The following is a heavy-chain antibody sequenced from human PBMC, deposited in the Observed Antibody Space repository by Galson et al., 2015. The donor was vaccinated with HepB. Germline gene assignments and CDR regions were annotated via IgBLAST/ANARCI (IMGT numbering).Heavy chain of an antibody. CDR3: VRSSNFDT. CDR1: GFTFSSYW. D-gene: IGHD2-2*01. J-gene: IGHJ4*02. V-gene: IGHV3-74*01. CDR2: IKTDGSYT. Sequence: SLRLSCAASGFTFSSYWMHWVRQAPGKGLVWVSRIKTDGSYTSYGDSVKGRFTISRDNAKNTVYLEMNSLRTEDTSIYYCVRSSNFDTWGQGTLVTVSS.